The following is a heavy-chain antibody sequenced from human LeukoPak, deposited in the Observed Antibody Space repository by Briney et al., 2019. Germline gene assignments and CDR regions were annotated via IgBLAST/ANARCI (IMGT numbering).Heavy chain of an antibody. CDR2: ISAYNGNT. Sequence: ASVKVSCKASGYTFTSYGISWVRQAPGQGLEWMGWISAYNGNTNYAQKLQGRVTMTTDTSTSTAYMELRSLRSDDTAVYYCARATPYGSSGYYYLYYYGMDVWGQGTTVTVSS. J-gene: IGHJ6*02. CDR1: GYTFTSYG. D-gene: IGHD3-22*01. CDR3: ARATPYGSSGYYYLYYYGMDV. V-gene: IGHV1-18*01.